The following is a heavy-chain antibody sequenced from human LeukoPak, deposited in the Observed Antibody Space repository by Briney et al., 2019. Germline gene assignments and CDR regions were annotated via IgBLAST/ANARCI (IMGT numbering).Heavy chain of an antibody. J-gene: IGHJ4*02. CDR2: IYSGGST. D-gene: IGHD3-10*01. Sequence: PGGSLRLSCAASGFTFSSNYMSWVRQAPGKGLEWVSVIYSGGSTYYADSVKGRFTISRDNSKNTLYLQMNSLRAEDTAVYYCARDRYTMVRGVRVRLAQWGQGTLVTVSS. V-gene: IGHV3-66*01. CDR1: GFTFSSNY. CDR3: ARDRYTMVRGVRVRLAQ.